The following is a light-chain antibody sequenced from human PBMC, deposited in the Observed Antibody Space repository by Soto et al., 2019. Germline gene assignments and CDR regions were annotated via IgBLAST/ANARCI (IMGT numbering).Light chain of an antibody. CDR1: QSVSSY. CDR2: DAS. J-gene: IGKJ1*01. CDR3: QQRSKWPPWT. Sequence: IVLTQSPATLSLSPGERATLSCRASQSVSSYLAWYQQKPGQAPRLLIYDASNRATGIPARFSGSGSGTDFTLTISSLEPEDFAVYYCQQRSKWPPWTFGQGTK. V-gene: IGKV3-11*01.